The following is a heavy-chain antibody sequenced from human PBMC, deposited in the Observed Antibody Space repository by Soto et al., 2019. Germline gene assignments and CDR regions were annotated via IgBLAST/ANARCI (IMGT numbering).Heavy chain of an antibody. CDR3: ARDRVESGYPEYFQN. CDR1: GCTVSSNY. Sequence: EVKLVESGGGLIQPGGSLRLSCAASGCTVSSNYMSWVRQAPGKGLEWVSVIYSGGSTYYADSVKGRFTISRDNSKNTLYLQMNSLRAEDTAVYYCARDRVESGYPEYFQNWGQGTLVTVSS. D-gene: IGHD3-22*01. V-gene: IGHV3-53*01. CDR2: IYSGGST. J-gene: IGHJ1*01.